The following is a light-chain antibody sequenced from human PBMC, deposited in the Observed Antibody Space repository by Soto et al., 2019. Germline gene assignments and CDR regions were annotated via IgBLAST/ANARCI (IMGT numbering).Light chain of an antibody. CDR3: MQALQTPLT. CDR1: QSLLHSNGYSY. CDR2: LGS. J-gene: IGKJ5*01. V-gene: IGKV2-28*01. Sequence: EIVMTQSPLSLSVTPGESASISCRSSQSLLHSNGYSYFDWYLQKPGQSPQLLIYLGSNRASGVPDRFSGSGSGTDFTLKISRVEAEDVGVYYCMQALQTPLTFGQGTRLEIK.